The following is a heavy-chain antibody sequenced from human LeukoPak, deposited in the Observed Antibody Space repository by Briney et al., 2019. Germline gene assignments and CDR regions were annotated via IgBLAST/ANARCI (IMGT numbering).Heavy chain of an antibody. D-gene: IGHD1-1*01. Sequence: PETLSLTCTVSGDSVTNYDWSWIRQAPGKGLEWIGSIYHSTSTYYNPSLKSRVTISVDTSKNQFSLKLSSVTAADTAVYYCARDQASPGRGYYFGYWGQGTLVTVSS. CDR1: GDSVTNYD. V-gene: IGHV4-38-2*02. J-gene: IGHJ4*02. CDR2: IYHSTST. CDR3: ARDQASPGRGYYFGY.